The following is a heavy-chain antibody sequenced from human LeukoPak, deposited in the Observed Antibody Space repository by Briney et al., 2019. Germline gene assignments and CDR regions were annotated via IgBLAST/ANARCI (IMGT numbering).Heavy chain of an antibody. V-gene: IGHV1-18*01. CDR1: GYTFTNYG. J-gene: IGHJ4*02. Sequence: GASVKVSCKASGYTFTNYGINWVRQAPGQGLEWMGWISGYNGDINYAQRLQGRVTMTTDTSTSTAYMELRSLSPDDTAVYYCARVLSREGYFDYWGQGTLVTVSS. CDR2: ISGYNGDI. D-gene: IGHD5-24*01. CDR3: ARVLSREGYFDY.